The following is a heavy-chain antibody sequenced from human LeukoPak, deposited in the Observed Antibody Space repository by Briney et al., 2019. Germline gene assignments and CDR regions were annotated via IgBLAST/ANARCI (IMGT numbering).Heavy chain of an antibody. J-gene: IGHJ3*02. CDR1: GGSIISSDYH. V-gene: IGHV4-39*01. Sequence: SETLSLTCTVSGGSIISSDYHWGWVRQPPGKGLEWIGTISYSGNTDYNPSLRSRVTISVDTSNNQFSLRLGSVTAAGTAVYHCARHCCSGPAKRVFDIWGQGTMVTVSS. CDR3: ARHCCSGPAKRVFDI. D-gene: IGHD2-15*01. CDR2: ISYSGNT.